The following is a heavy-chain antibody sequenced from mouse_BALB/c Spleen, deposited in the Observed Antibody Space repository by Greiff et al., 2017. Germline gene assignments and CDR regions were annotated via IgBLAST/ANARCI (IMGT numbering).Heavy chain of an antibody. CDR3: ARISSHYYYAMDY. CDR2: ISYDGSN. CDR1: GYSITSGYY. V-gene: IGHV3-6*02. J-gene: IGHJ4*01. Sequence: EVQLQESGPGLVKPSQSLSLTCSVTGYSITSGYYWNWIRQFPGNKLEWMGYISYDGSNNYNPSLKNRISITRDTSKNQFFLKLNSVTTEDTATYYCARISSHYYYAMDYWGQGTSVTVSS. D-gene: IGHD1-1*01.